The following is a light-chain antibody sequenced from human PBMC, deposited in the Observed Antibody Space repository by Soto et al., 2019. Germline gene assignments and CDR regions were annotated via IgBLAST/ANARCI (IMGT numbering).Light chain of an antibody. CDR2: TGS. CDR1: QGISSW. J-gene: IGKJ4*01. V-gene: IGKV1-12*01. Sequence: DIQMTQSPSSVSASVGDRVSITCRASQGISSWLAWYQQKPGRAPKLLIYTGSSLQSGVPSRFSGNEYGTDFTLTISSLQPEDVANYYCQQANSCPLTFGGGTKVELQ. CDR3: QQANSCPLT.